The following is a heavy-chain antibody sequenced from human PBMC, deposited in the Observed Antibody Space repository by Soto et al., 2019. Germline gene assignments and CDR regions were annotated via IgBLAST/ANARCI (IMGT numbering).Heavy chain of an antibody. D-gene: IGHD2-2*02. V-gene: IGHV4-34*01. CDR1: GGSFSGYY. CDR3: ARGHTSCYML. J-gene: IGHJ4*02. Sequence: SETLSLTCAVYGGSFSGYYWSWIRQPPGKGLEWIGEINHSGSTNYNPSLKSRVTISVDTSKNQFSLKLSSVTAADTAVYYCARGHTSCYMLWGQGTLVTVSS. CDR2: INHSGST.